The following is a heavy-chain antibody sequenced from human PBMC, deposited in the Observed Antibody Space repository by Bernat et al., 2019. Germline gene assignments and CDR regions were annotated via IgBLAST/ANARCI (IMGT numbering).Heavy chain of an antibody. CDR3: ARILSCSSTSCYAGINWFDP. V-gene: IGHV3-23*01. CDR1: GFTFSNYA. CDR2: IGGRGGST. Sequence: GGSLRLSCAASGFTFSNYAMSWVRQVPGKGLEWVSAIGGRGGSTYYADSVKGRFTISRDNAKNSLYLQMNSLRAEDTALYYCARILSCSSTSCYAGINWFDPWGQGTLVTVSS. J-gene: IGHJ5*02. D-gene: IGHD2-2*01.